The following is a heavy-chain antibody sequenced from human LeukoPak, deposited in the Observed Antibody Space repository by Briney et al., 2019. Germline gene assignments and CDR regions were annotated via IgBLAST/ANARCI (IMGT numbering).Heavy chain of an antibody. CDR3: ARELHYYVAMDV. Sequence: GGSLRLSCAASGFTFSYYEMNWVRQAPGKGLEWVSSIGSDNKPHYSESVKGRFAISRDNSKNMLFLQLNSLRAEDTALYYCARELHYYVAMDVWGQGTTVTVSS. CDR1: GFTFSYYE. J-gene: IGHJ6*02. CDR2: IGSDNKP. V-gene: IGHV3-23*01. D-gene: IGHD3-10*02.